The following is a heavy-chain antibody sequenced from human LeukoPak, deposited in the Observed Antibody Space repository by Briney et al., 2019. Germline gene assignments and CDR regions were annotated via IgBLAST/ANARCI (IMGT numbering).Heavy chain of an antibody. Sequence: GGSLRLSCAASGFTFSSYAMSWVRQAPRKGLEWVSAISGSGGSTYYADSVKGRFTISRDNSKNTLYLQMNSLRAEDTAVYYCAKDDYGGNAPSDYWGQGTLVTVSS. CDR2: ISGSGGST. D-gene: IGHD4-17*01. CDR1: GFTFSSYA. CDR3: AKDDYGGNAPSDY. J-gene: IGHJ4*02. V-gene: IGHV3-23*01.